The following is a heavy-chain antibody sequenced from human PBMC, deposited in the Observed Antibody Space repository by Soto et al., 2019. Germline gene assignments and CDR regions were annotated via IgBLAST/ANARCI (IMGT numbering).Heavy chain of an antibody. Sequence: GGSLRLSCAASGFTFSSYAMSWVRQAPGKGLEWVSAISGSGGSTYYADSVKGRFTISRDNSKNTLYLQMNSLRAEDTAVYYCANVLLWFGELASSNPPDYYYMDVWGKGTTVTVSS. D-gene: IGHD3-10*01. CDR3: ANVLLWFGELASSNPPDYYYMDV. CDR1: GFTFSSYA. V-gene: IGHV3-23*01. CDR2: ISGSGGST. J-gene: IGHJ6*03.